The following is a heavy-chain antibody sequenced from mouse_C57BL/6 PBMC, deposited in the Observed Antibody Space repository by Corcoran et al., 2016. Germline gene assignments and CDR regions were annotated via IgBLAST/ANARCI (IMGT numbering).Heavy chain of an antibody. J-gene: IGHJ4*01. D-gene: IGHD2-3*01. CDR3: AGGWLLYYYAMDY. CDR2: INPNNGGT. Sequence: EVQLQQSGPVLVKPGASVKMSCKASGYTFTDYNMHWVKQSHGKSLEWIGYINPNNGGTSYNQKFKGKATLTVNKSSSTAYMELRSLTSEDSAVYYCAGGWLLYYYAMDYWGQGTSVTVSS. V-gene: IGHV1-22*01. CDR1: GYTFTDYN.